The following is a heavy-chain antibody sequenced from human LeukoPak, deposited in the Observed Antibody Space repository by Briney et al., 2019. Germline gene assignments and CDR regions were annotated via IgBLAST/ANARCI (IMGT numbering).Heavy chain of an antibody. Sequence: ASVKVSCKVSGYTLTELSMHWVRQAPGKGLEWMGGFDPEDGETIYAQKFQGRVTMTEDTSTDTAYMELSSLRSEDTAVYYCARSSEREISYGEDDYWGQGTLVTVSS. V-gene: IGHV1-24*01. CDR1: GYTLTELS. CDR3: ARSSEREISYGEDDY. J-gene: IGHJ4*02. CDR2: FDPEDGET. D-gene: IGHD4-17*01.